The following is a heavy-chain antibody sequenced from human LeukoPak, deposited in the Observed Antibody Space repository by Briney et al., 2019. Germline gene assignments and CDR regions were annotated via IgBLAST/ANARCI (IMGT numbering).Heavy chain of an antibody. CDR1: GFTVSSNY. Sequence: GGSLRLSCAASGFTVSSNYMNWVRQAPGKGLEWVSVIYSGGNTYYADSVKGRFTISRDNSKNTLYLQMNSPRAEDTAVYYCARTPMFYFYGMDVWGRGTTVTVSS. CDR3: ARTPMFYFYGMDV. J-gene: IGHJ6*02. D-gene: IGHD2-15*01. V-gene: IGHV3-66*01. CDR2: IYSGGNT.